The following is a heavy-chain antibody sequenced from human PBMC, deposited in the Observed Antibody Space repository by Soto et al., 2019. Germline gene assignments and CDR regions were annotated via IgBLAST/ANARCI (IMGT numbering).Heavy chain of an antibody. D-gene: IGHD6-19*01. J-gene: IGHJ3*02. CDR1: GYTLTSYG. V-gene: IGHV1-18*01. CDR2: ISAYNGNT. CDR3: AWRAVAYPNDAFDI. Sequence: ASAKVSCTASGYTLTSYGISWVRQAPGQGLEWMGWISAYNGNTNYAQKLQGRVTMTTDTSTSTAYMELRSLRSDDTAVYYCAWRAVAYPNDAFDIWGQGTMVTVSS.